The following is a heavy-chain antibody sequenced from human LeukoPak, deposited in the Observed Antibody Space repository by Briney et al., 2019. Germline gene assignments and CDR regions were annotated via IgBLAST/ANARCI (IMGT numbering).Heavy chain of an antibody. CDR1: GGSISSGDYY. D-gene: IGHD3/OR15-3a*01. V-gene: IGHV4-30-4*01. Sequence: SETLSLTCTVSGGSISSGDYYWSWIHQPPGKGLEWIGYIYYSGSTYYNPSLKSRVTISVDTSKNQFSLKLSSVTAADTAVYYCARTSGLVILDYWGQGTLVTVSS. CDR2: IYYSGST. J-gene: IGHJ4*02. CDR3: ARTSGLVILDY.